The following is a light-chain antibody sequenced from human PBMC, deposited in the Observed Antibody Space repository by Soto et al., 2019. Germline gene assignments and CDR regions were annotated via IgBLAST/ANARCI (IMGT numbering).Light chain of an antibody. CDR3: QQYFSTPLT. Sequence: DIVMTQSPDSLSVSLGERATINCKSSQTILYRSNSKNYLAWYQQKPGHPPKLLIYWASTRESGVPDRFSGSGSGTDFSPTISSLQAEDVAVYYCQQYFSTPLTFGGGTKVEIK. CDR1: QTILYRSNSKNY. V-gene: IGKV4-1*01. J-gene: IGKJ4*01. CDR2: WAS.